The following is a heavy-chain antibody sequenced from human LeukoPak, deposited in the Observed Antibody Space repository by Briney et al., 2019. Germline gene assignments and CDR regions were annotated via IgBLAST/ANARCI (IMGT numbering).Heavy chain of an antibody. D-gene: IGHD1-1*01. CDR2: ISYDGGNT. V-gene: IGHV3-30-3*01. Sequence: GGSLRLSCAASGFTFSSIAIHWVRQAPGKGLEWVAEISYDGGNTYYADSVKGRFTISRDNSKNTLHLQMNSLRAEDTAVYYCAKEGTGIHFDYWGQGTLVTVSS. CDR1: GFTFSSIA. J-gene: IGHJ4*02. CDR3: AKEGTGIHFDY.